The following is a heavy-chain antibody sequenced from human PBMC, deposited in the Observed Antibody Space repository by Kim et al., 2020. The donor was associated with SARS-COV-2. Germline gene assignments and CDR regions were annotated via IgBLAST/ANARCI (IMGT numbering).Heavy chain of an antibody. CDR3: ARGGQLLYGRQIGTTWGIGYFDY. CDR2: INHSGST. J-gene: IGHJ4*02. D-gene: IGHD2-2*01. Sequence: SETLSLTCAVYGGSFSGYYWSWIRQPPGKGLEWIGEINHSGSTNYNPSLKSRVTISVDTSKNQFSLKLSSVTAADTAVYYCARGGQLLYGRQIGTTWGIGYFDYWGQGTLVTVSS. CDR1: GGSFSGYY. V-gene: IGHV4-34*01.